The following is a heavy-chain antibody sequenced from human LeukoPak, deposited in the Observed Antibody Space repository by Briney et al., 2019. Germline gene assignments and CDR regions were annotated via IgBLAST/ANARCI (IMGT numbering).Heavy chain of an antibody. CDR1: GGSFSGYY. CDR3: ARGPSLDV. Sequence: SETLSLTCAVYGGSFSGYYWSWIRQPPGKGLEWIGEINHSGSTNYNPSLKCRVTISVDTSKNQFSLKLSSVTAADTAVYYCARGPSLDVRGKGTTVTVSS. V-gene: IGHV4-34*01. CDR2: INHSGST. D-gene: IGHD2-2*01. J-gene: IGHJ6*04.